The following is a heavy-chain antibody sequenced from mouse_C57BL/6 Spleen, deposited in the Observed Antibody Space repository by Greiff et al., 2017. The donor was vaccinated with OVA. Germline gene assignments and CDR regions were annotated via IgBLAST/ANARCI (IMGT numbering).Heavy chain of an antibody. CDR2: IDPEDGDT. CDR1: GFNIKDYY. CDR3: TTYAQTAQATY. J-gene: IGHJ3*01. V-gene: IGHV14-1*01. D-gene: IGHD3-2*02. Sequence: VQLKESGAELVRPGASVKLSCTASGFNIKDYYMHWVKQRPEQGLEWIGRIDPEDGDTESAPKFQGKATMTADTSSNTAYLQLSSLTSEDTAVYYCTTYAQTAQATYWGQGTLVTVSA.